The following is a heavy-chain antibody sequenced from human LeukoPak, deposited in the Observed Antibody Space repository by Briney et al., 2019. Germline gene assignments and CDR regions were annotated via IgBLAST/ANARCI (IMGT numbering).Heavy chain of an antibody. CDR3: ARGGYSYGHLTYYYYMDV. CDR1: GGTFSSYA. D-gene: IGHD5-18*01. J-gene: IGHJ6*03. CDR2: INPIFGTA. V-gene: IGHV1-69*05. Sequence: SVKVSCKASGGTFSSYAISWVRQAPGQGLEWMGGINPIFGTANYAQKFQGRVTITTDESTSTAYMELSSLRSEDTAVYYCARGGYSYGHLTYYYYMDVWGKGTTVTVSS.